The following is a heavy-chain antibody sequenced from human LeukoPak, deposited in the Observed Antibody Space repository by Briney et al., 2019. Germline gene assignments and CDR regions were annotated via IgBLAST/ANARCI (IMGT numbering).Heavy chain of an antibody. CDR2: IYYSGST. CDR1: GGSISSSSYY. Sequence: SETLSLTCTVSGGSISSSSYYWGWIRQPPGKGLEWIGSIYYSGSTYYNPSLKSRVTISVDTSKNQFSLRLNSVTAADTAVYYCASETQLESENSVWGKGTTVTVSS. J-gene: IGHJ6*04. V-gene: IGHV4-39*07. D-gene: IGHD1-1*01. CDR3: ASETQLESENSV.